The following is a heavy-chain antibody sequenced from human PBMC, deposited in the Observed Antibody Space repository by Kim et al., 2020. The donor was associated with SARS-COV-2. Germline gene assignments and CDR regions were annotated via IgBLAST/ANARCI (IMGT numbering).Heavy chain of an antibody. Sequence: GGSLRLSCAASGFTFDDYAMHWVRQAPGKGLEWVSGISWNSGSIGYADSVKGRFTISRDNAKNSLYLQMNSLRAEDTALYYCAKERGSGIRSLGTTIKKLGYYGRDVWGQGTTVTVSS. V-gene: IGHV3-9*01. CDR2: ISWNSGSI. CDR1: GFTFDDYA. J-gene: IGHJ6*02. D-gene: IGHD3-10*01. CDR3: AKERGSGIRSLGTTIKKLGYYGRDV.